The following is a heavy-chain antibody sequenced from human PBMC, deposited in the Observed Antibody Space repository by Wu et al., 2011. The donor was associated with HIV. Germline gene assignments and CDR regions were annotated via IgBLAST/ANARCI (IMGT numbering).Heavy chain of an antibody. CDR2: INPSGGSGST. CDR1: GYTFTSYY. D-gene: IGHD3-10*01. J-gene: IGHJ3*02. V-gene: IGHV1-46*01. CDR3: ARAVSSESKTLGDAFEY. Sequence: QVQLVQSGAEVKKPGASVKVSCKASGYTFTSYYMHWVRQAPGRGLEWMGIINPSGGSGSTSYAQKFQGRVTMTRDTSTSTVYMELSSLRFEDTAVYYCARAVSSESKTLGDAFEYLGPRGQCSPSLQ.